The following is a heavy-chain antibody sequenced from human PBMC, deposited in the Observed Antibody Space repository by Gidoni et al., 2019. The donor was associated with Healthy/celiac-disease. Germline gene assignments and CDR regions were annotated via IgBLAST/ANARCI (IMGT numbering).Heavy chain of an antibody. D-gene: IGHD5-12*01. CDR1: GYSFTSYW. CDR2: IYPGDSDT. V-gene: IGHV5-51*01. CDR3: ARHRGQVATPYYYYYYGMDV. Sequence: VQLVQSGAEVKKPGESLKISCKGSGYSFTSYWIGWVRQMPGKGLEWMGIIYPGDSDTRYSPSFQGQVTISADKSISTAYLQWSSLKASDTAMYYCARHRGQVATPYYYYYYGMDVWGQGTTVTVSS. J-gene: IGHJ6*02.